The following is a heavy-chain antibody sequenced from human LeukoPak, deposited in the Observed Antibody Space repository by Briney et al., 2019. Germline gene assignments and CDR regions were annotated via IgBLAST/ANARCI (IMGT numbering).Heavy chain of an antibody. V-gene: IGHV3-66*02. J-gene: IGHJ4*02. CDR1: GFTVRSDD. CDR3: ALMNIYRTSFDY. CDR2: LDSDGSP. Sequence: GGSLRLSCAAFGFTVRSDDMNWVRQAPGKGLEWVSILDSDGSPSYADSVKGRFTISRDNSKNTLYLQMNSLRAEDTAVYYCALMNIYRTSFDYWGQGTLVTVSS. D-gene: IGHD1/OR15-1a*01.